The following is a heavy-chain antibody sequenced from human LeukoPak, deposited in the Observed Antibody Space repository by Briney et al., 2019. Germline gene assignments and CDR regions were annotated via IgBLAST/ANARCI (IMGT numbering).Heavy chain of an antibody. CDR3: TSGGTYYYDSTGYR. J-gene: IGHJ4*02. V-gene: IGHV3-49*03. CDR1: GFIFGDYG. CDR2: IRNKAYGGTT. D-gene: IGHD3-22*01. Sequence: GGSLRLSCTASGFIFGDYGLSWFRQAPGKGLEWLGFIRNKAYGGTTEYAASVKGRFTISRDDSKSIAYLQMNSLKTEDTAVYYCTSGGTYYYDSTGYRWGQGTLATVSS.